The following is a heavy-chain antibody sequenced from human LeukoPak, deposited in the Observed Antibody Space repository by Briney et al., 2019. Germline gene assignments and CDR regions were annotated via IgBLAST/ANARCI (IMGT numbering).Heavy chain of an antibody. CDR2: INANNDGS. CDR1: GYTITGYY. Sequence: GASVKVSCKASGYTITGYYMHWVRQAPGQGLEWRGWINANNDGSVYAQKFQGRVTMTRDTSINTAYMELSRLRSDDTAVYYCARKRGVGVDTNAFDMWGQGTMVTVSS. D-gene: IGHD3-3*01. CDR3: ARKRGVGVDTNAFDM. V-gene: IGHV1-2*02. J-gene: IGHJ3*02.